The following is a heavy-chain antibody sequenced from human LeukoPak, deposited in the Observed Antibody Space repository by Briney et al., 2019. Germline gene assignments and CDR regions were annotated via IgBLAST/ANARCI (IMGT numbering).Heavy chain of an antibody. Sequence: GESLKISCKGSGYRFTSYWIGWVRQMPGKGLEWMGIIYPGDSDTRYSPSFQGQVTISADKSISTAYLQWSSLKASDTAMYYCARLQSCSSTSCYLDYYYGMDVWGQGTTVTVSS. D-gene: IGHD2-2*01. CDR1: GYRFTSYW. V-gene: IGHV5-51*01. CDR2: IYPGDSDT. J-gene: IGHJ6*02. CDR3: ARLQSCSSTSCYLDYYYGMDV.